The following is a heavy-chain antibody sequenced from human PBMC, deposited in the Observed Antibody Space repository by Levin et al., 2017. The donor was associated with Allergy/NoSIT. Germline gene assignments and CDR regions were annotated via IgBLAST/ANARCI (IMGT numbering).Heavy chain of an antibody. Sequence: LSLPCAASGFTFSSYWMSWVRQAPGKGLEWVANIKQDGSEKYYVDSVKGRFTISRDNAKNSLYLQMNSLRAEDTAVYYCARDLFGADAFDIWGQGTMVTVSS. CDR3: ARDLFGADAFDI. D-gene: IGHD3-16*01. J-gene: IGHJ3*02. CDR2: IKQDGSEK. CDR1: GFTFSSYW. V-gene: IGHV3-7*01.